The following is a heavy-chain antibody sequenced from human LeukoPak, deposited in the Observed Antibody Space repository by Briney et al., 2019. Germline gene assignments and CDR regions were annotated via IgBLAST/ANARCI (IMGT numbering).Heavy chain of an antibody. CDR2: ISSSRGSM. J-gene: IGHJ4*02. D-gene: IGHD6-13*01. CDR1: GFTFSSYS. V-gene: IGHV3-48*04. CDR3: ARAYSSSWTRGYFDY. Sequence: GGSLRLSCAASGFTFSSYSMNWVRQAPGKGLEWVSYISSSRGSMYYADSVKGRFTISRDNAENSLYLQMNSLRADDTAVYYCARAYSSSWTRGYFDYWGQGTLVTVSS.